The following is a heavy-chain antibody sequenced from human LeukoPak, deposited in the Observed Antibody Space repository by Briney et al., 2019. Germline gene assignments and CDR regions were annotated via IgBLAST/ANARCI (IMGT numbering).Heavy chain of an antibody. Sequence: SETLSLTCSVSGASIISYHWSWVRQPPGKGLEWIGFVHYSGSTNYNPSLKSRVTISADTSKNRFSLSLTSVTAADTALYYCARSPLESRRDAYNFYFDYWGQGALVTVSS. CDR3: ARSPLESRRDAYNFYFDY. J-gene: IGHJ4*02. CDR1: GASIISYH. V-gene: IGHV4-59*08. D-gene: IGHD5-24*01. CDR2: VHYSGST.